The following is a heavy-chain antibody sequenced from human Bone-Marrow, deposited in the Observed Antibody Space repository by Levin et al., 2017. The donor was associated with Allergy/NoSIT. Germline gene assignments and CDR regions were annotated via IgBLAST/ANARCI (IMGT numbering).Heavy chain of an antibody. V-gene: IGHV3-21*01. J-gene: IGHJ4*02. CDR1: GFTFSSYT. D-gene: IGHD1-26*01. CDR3: AREWELQIDF. Sequence: PGGSLRLSCEASGFTFSSYTINWVRQAPGKGLEWVASISSSGSFYYYADSVKGRFTISRDRVRNSVYLQMNSLRAEDSAFYCCAREWELQIDFWGQGALIIVSS. CDR2: ISSSGSFY.